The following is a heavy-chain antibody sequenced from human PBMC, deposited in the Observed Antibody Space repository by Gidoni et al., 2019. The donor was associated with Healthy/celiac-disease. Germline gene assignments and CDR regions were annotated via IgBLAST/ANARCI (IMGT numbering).Heavy chain of an antibody. D-gene: IGHD3-22*01. CDR1: GFTFSSYS. CDR3: ANGNNYYDSSVEDY. J-gene: IGHJ4*02. V-gene: IGHV3-21*01. Sequence: EVQLVESGGGLVTPGGSLRLSCAASGFTFSSYSMNWVRQAPGKGLEWVSSISSSSSYIYYADSVKGRFTISRDNAKNSLYLQMNSLRAEDTAVYYCANGNNYYDSSVEDYWGQGTLVTVSS. CDR2: ISSSSSYI.